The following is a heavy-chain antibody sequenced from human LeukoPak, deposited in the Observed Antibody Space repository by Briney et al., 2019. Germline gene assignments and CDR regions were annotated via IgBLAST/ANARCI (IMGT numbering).Heavy chain of an antibody. D-gene: IGHD6-19*01. CDR3: AKDRNAGIAVAGD. V-gene: IGHV3-23*01. Sequence: PGGSLRLSCAASGFTFSDYWMSWVRQAPGKGLEWVSAISGSGGSTYYADSVKGRFTISRDNSKNTLYLQMNSLRAEDTAVYYCAKDRNAGIAVAGDWGQGTLVTVSS. CDR2: ISGSGGST. CDR1: GFTFSDYW. J-gene: IGHJ4*02.